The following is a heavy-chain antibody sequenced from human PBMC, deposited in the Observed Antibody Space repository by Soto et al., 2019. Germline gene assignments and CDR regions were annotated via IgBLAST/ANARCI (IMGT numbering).Heavy chain of an antibody. D-gene: IGHD3-3*01. J-gene: IGHJ5*02. CDR2: INAGNGNT. CDR1: GYTFTSYA. Sequence: ASVKVSCKASGYTFTSYAMHWVRQAPGQRLEWMGWINAGNGNTKYSQKFQGRVTITRDTSASTAYMELSSLRSEDTAVYYCARGAYDFWSGYYLSPWFDPWGQGTLVTVSS. V-gene: IGHV1-3*01. CDR3: ARGAYDFWSGYYLSPWFDP.